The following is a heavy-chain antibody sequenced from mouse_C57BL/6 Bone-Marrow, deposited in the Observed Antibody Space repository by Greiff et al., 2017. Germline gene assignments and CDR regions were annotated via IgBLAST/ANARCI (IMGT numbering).Heavy chain of an antibody. D-gene: IGHD1-1*01. J-gene: IGHJ2*01. V-gene: IGHV1-81*01. CDR3: ARALRVPYYFDD. CDR2: INPRSGNT. CDR1: GYTFTSYG. Sequence: VQLQQSGAELARPGASVKLSCKASGYTFTSYGISWVKQRTGQGLEWIGEINPRSGNTYYNEKFKGKATLTADKSTSTAYMELRSLTSEDSAVYFCARALRVPYYFDDWGQGTTLTVSS.